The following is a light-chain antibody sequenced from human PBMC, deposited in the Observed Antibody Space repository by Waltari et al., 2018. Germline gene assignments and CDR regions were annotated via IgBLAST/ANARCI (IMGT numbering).Light chain of an antibody. CDR3: QNHERLPAM. V-gene: IGKV3-20*01. CDR1: QNVGTY. CDR2: HAS. Sequence: SCRASQNVGTYLAWYQQKPGQAPRLLISHASSRATGIPDRFSGSGSGTDFSLTISRLEPEDFAVYYCQNHERLPAMFGQGTNVEIK. J-gene: IGKJ1*01.